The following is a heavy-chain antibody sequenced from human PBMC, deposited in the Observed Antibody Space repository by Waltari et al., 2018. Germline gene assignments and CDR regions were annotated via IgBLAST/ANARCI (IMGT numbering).Heavy chain of an antibody. J-gene: IGHJ4*02. Sequence: EVQLLESGGSLVQPGESLRLSCAASGFTFRSYAMSWVRQAPGKGLEWVSAITSTGGTTYYVDSVKGRFTISRDNSKNTLYLQMDSLKTEDTAVYYCSWFSSTYSRTFWGQGTLVTVSS. V-gene: IGHV3-23*01. CDR3: SWFSSTYSRTF. CDR1: GFTFRSYA. D-gene: IGHD2-2*01. CDR2: ITSTGGTT.